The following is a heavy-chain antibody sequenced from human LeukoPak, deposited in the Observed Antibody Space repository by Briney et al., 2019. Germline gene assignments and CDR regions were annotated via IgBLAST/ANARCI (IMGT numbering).Heavy chain of an antibody. Sequence: ASVKVSCKASGYTFTTSGISWVRQAPGQGLEWMGRIIPILGIANYAQKFQGRVTITADKSTSTAYMELSSLRSEDTAVYYCAADKSVDIVATITYYWGQGTLVTVSS. CDR2: IIPILGIA. J-gene: IGHJ4*02. CDR3: AADKSVDIVATITYY. D-gene: IGHD5-12*01. V-gene: IGHV1-69*04. CDR1: GYTFTTSG.